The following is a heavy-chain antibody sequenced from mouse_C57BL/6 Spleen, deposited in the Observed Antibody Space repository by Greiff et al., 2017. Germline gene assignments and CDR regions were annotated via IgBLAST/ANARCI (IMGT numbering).Heavy chain of an antibody. V-gene: IGHV1-81*01. D-gene: IGHD2-5*01. CDR3: ARREAYYSNFWYFDV. Sequence: QVQLQQSGAELARPGASVKLSCKASGYTFTSYGISWVKQRTGQGLEWIGEIYPRSGNTYYNEKFKGKATLTADKSSSTAYMELRSLTSEDSAVYFCARREAYYSNFWYFDVWGTGTTVTVSS. CDR1: GYTFTSYG. J-gene: IGHJ1*03. CDR2: IYPRSGNT.